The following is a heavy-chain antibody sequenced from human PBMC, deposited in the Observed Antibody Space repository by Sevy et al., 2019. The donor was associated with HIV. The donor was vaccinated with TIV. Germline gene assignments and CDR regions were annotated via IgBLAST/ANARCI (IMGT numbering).Heavy chain of an antibody. CDR1: GFTFSNAW. CDR2: IKSKTDGGTR. V-gene: IGHV3-15*01. D-gene: IGHD1-26*01. Sequence: GGCLRLSCVASGFTFSNAWMIWVRQTPGKGLEWVGRIKSKTDGGTRDFAAPVKGRFAIARDDSKNTLSLQMDSLKTEDTAVYYCTAGVGTSDFDYWGQGILVTVSS. J-gene: IGHJ4*02. CDR3: TAGVGTSDFDY.